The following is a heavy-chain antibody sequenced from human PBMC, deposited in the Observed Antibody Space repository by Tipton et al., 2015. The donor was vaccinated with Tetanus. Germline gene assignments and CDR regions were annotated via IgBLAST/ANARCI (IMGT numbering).Heavy chain of an antibody. CDR1: GFTFSSYG. Sequence: SLRLSCAASGFTFSSYGMHWVRQAPGKGLEWVAVIWYDGSNKYYADSVKGRFTISRDNSKNTLYLQMNSLRAEDTAVYYCAKERGSGWNDAFDIWGQGTMVTVSS. CDR3: AKERGSGWNDAFDI. D-gene: IGHD1-26*01. V-gene: IGHV3-33*06. CDR2: IWYDGSNK. J-gene: IGHJ3*02.